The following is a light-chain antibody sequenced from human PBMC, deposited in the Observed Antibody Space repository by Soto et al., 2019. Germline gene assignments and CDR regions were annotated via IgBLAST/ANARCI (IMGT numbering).Light chain of an antibody. CDR1: QGINTF. V-gene: IGKV1-9*01. CDR2: AAY. J-gene: IGKJ5*01. CDR3: KQLNSYPIT. Sequence: IQLTQSPSSLSASVGDRVTITCRASQGINTFLAWYQQKAGKAPKLLIYAAYTLQSGVQSRFSGSGSGTDFTLTIRSLQSEDFATYYCKQLNSYPITFGQGTRLEIK.